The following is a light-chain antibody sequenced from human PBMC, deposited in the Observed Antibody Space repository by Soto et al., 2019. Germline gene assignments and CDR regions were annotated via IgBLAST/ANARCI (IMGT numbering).Light chain of an antibody. Sequence: DIQMTPSPSTLPASVGDRVTITCRASQSISSWLAWYQQKPGKAPKLLIYDASSLESGVPSRFSGSGSGTEFTLTISSLQPDDFATYYCQQYNSYSWTFGQGTKVDIK. J-gene: IGKJ1*01. V-gene: IGKV1-5*01. CDR2: DAS. CDR1: QSISSW. CDR3: QQYNSYSWT.